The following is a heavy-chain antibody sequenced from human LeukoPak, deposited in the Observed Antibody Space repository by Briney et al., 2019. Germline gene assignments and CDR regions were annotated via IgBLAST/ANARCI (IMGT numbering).Heavy chain of an antibody. Sequence: ASVKVSCKASGYTFTSYYMHWVRQAPGQGLEWMGWINPNSGGTNYAQKFQGRVTMTRDTSISTAYMELSRLRSDDTAVYYCARVRYYDSSGPGYWGQGTLVTVSS. J-gene: IGHJ4*02. V-gene: IGHV1-2*02. CDR1: GYTFTSYY. D-gene: IGHD3-22*01. CDR2: INPNSGGT. CDR3: ARVRYYDSSGPGY.